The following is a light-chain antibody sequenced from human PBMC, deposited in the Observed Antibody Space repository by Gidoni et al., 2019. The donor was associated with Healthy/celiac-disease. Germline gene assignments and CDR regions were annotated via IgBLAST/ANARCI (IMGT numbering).Light chain of an antibody. Sequence: DIVMTQSPDSLAVSLGERSTINCKSSQSVLYSSNNKNYLAWYQQKPGQPPKLLIYWASTRESGVPDRFSGSWSGTDIPLTISRLQAEDVAVYYCQQYYRTPLTFGGGTKVEIK. V-gene: IGKV4-1*01. J-gene: IGKJ4*01. CDR3: QQYYRTPLT. CDR2: WAS. CDR1: QSVLYSSNNKNY.